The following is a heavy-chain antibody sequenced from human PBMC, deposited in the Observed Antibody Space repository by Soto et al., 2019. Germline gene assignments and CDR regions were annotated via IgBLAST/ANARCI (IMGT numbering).Heavy chain of an antibody. CDR1: GDSVSSNSAA. V-gene: IGHV6-1*01. J-gene: IGHJ5*02. Sequence: SQTLSLTCAISGDSVSSNSAAWNWIRQSPSRGLEWLGRTYYRSKWYNDYAVSVKSRITINPDTSKNQFSLQLNSVTPEDTAVYYCAREGESSSWGYNWFDPWGQGTLVTVSS. CDR3: AREGESSSWGYNWFDP. D-gene: IGHD6-13*01. CDR2: TYYRSKWYN.